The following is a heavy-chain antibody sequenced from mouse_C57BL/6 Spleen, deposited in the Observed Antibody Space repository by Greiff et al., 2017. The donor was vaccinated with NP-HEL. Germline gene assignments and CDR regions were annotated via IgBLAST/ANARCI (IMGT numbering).Heavy chain of an antibody. D-gene: IGHD3-3*01. V-gene: IGHV5-6*01. CDR2: ISRCGSYT. CDR1: GFTFSSYG. J-gene: IGHJ2*01. Sequence: EVMLVESGGDLVKPGGSLKLSCAASGFTFSSYGMSWVRQTPDKRLEWVATISRCGSYTYYPDSVKGRFTIARDNAKNTLYLQMSSLKSEDTAMYYCARHEDWPGPYYFDDWGQGTTLTVSS. CDR3: ARHEDWPGPYYFDD.